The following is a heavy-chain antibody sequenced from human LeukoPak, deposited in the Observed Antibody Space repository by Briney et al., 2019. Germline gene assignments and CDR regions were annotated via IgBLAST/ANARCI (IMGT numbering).Heavy chain of an antibody. Sequence: GRSLRLSCAASGFTFSSYGMHWVRQAPGKGLEWVAVISYDGSNKYYADSVKGRFTISRDNSKNTLYLQMNSLRAEDTAVYYCVKGSALRYFALDYWGQGTLVTVSS. CDR1: GFTFSSYG. CDR2: ISYDGSNK. CDR3: VKGSALRYFALDY. V-gene: IGHV3-30*18. J-gene: IGHJ4*02. D-gene: IGHD3-9*01.